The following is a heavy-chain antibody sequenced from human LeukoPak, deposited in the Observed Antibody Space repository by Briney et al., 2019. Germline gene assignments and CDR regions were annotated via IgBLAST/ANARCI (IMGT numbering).Heavy chain of an antibody. Sequence: PGGSLRLSCAASGYTFSSYWMHCVRQAPGKGLVWVSHINSVGSSTSYADSVKGRFTISRDNAKNTLYLQMNSLRAEDTAVYYCARDPAYYDSSGLTDYWGQGTLVTVSS. CDR1: GYTFSSYW. D-gene: IGHD3-22*01. J-gene: IGHJ4*02. V-gene: IGHV3-74*01. CDR2: INSVGSST. CDR3: ARDPAYYDSSGLTDY.